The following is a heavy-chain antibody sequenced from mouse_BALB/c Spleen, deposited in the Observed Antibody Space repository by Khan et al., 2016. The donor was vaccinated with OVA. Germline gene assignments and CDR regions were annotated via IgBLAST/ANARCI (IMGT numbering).Heavy chain of an antibody. J-gene: IGHJ2*01. V-gene: IGHV1S81*02. D-gene: IGHD1-1*01. CDR3: ARIKKIVATYFDY. CDR1: GYTFTSYW. Sequence: QVQLQQSGAELVKAGASVKMSCKASGYTFTSYWMHWMKQRLGQGLEWFAETNPTNGRTYYNEKFKSKATLTVDKSSSTAYMLLSGPTFEDSAVYYWARIKKIVATYFDYWGQGTTLTVSS. CDR2: TNPTNGRT.